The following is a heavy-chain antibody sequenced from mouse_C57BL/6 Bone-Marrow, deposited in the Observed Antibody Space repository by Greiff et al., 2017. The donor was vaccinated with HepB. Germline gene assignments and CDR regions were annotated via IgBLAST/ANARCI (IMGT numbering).Heavy chain of an antibody. D-gene: IGHD4-1*01. CDR3: AMANWDDGLFAY. CDR1: GYTFTSYW. CDR2: IHPSDSDT. Sequence: VQLQQPGAELVKPGASVKVSCKASGYTFTSYWMHWVKQRPGQGLEWIGRIHPSDSDTNYNQKFKGKATLTVDKSSSKAYMQLSSLTSEDSAVYYCAMANWDDGLFAYWGQGTLVTVSA. J-gene: IGHJ3*01. V-gene: IGHV1-74*01.